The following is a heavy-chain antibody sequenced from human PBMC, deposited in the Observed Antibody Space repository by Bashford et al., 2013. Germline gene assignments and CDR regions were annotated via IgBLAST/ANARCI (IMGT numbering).Heavy chain of an antibody. CDR2: ISSSSSTI. D-gene: IGHD6-6*01. Sequence: GGSLRLSCAASGFTFSSYYMNWVRQAPGKGLEWISYISSSSSTIYYADSVKGRFTISRDNAKNSLYLQMNSLRAEDTAVYYCARDNGDSSSNYFYYYYGMDVWGPRDHGHRLL. V-gene: IGHV3-48*04. CDR3: ARDNGDSSSNYFYYYYGMDV. CDR1: GFTFSSYY. J-gene: IGHJ6*02.